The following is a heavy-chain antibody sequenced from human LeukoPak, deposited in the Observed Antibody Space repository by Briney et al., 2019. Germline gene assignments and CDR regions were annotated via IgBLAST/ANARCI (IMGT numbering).Heavy chain of an antibody. D-gene: IGHD3-10*01. Sequence: SQTLSLTCTVSGGSISSGDYYWSCIRQPPGKGLEWIGYIYYSGSTYYNPSLKSLVTISVDTSKNQLSLKLSSVTAADTAVYYCARDPWGWFGEGGFDYWGQGTLVTVSS. CDR1: GGSISSGDYY. CDR3: ARDPWGWFGEGGFDY. CDR2: IYYSGST. J-gene: IGHJ4*02. V-gene: IGHV4-30-4*08.